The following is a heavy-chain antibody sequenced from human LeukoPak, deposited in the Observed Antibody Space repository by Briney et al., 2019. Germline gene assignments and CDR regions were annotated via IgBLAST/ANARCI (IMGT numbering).Heavy chain of an antibody. D-gene: IGHD3-22*01. CDR1: SGSISSYY. Sequence: PSETLPLTCTVSSGSISSYYWSWIRQPAGKGLEWIGRIYTSGSTNYNPSLKSRVTMSVDTSKNQFSLKLSSVTAADTAVYYCARESPRSMIVVVHSFDYWGQGTLVTVSS. CDR2: IYTSGST. J-gene: IGHJ4*02. V-gene: IGHV4-4*07. CDR3: ARESPRSMIVVVHSFDY.